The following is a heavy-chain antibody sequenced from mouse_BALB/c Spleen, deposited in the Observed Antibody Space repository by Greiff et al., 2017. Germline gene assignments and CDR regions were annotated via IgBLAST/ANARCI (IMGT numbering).Heavy chain of an antibody. CDR2: ISYSGST. CDR3: ARSVYDYDEGDYFDY. CDR1: GDSITSGY. D-gene: IGHD2-4*01. Sequence: EVKLQESGPSLVKPSQTLSLTCSVTGDSITSGYWNWIRKFPGNKLEYMGYISYSGSTYYNPSLKSRISITRDTSKNQYYLQLNSVTTEDTATYYCARSVYDYDEGDYFDYWGQGTTRTVSS. J-gene: IGHJ2*01. V-gene: IGHV3-8*02.